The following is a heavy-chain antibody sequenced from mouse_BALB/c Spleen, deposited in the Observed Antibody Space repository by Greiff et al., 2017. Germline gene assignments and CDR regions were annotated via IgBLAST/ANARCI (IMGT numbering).Heavy chain of an antibody. D-gene: IGHD2-14*01. CDR2: IDPETGGT. V-gene: IGHV1-15*01. Sequence: QVQLQQSGAELVRPGASVTLSCKASGYTFTDYEMHWVKQTPVHGLEWIGAIDPETGGTAYNQKFKGKATLTADKSSSTAYMELRSLTSEDSAVYYCTSSYYRYDGAYFDYWGQGTTLTVSS. CDR1: GYTFTDYE. CDR3: TSSYYRYDGAYFDY. J-gene: IGHJ2*01.